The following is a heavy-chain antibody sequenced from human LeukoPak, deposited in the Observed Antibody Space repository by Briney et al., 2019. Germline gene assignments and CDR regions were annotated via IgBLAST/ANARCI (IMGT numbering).Heavy chain of an antibody. CDR1: RYTFTSYD. V-gene: IGHV1-8*01. CDR2: MNPNSGNT. Sequence: ASVKVSRKASRYTFTSYDINWVRQATGQGLEWMGWMNPNSGNTGYAQKLQGRVTMTRNTSISTAYMELSSLRSEDTAVYYCARKNYGSNRWFDPWGQGTLVTVSS. D-gene: IGHD4/OR15-4a*01. J-gene: IGHJ5*02. CDR3: ARKNYGSNRWFDP.